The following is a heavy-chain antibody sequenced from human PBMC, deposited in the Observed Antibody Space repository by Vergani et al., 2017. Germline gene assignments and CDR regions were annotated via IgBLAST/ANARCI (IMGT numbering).Heavy chain of an antibody. Sequence: QVQLVESEGGVVQPGRSLTLSCVASGFTFSSHGMHWVRQAPGKGLEWVAVIWYDGSNKYYGDSVKGRFTISRDNSKNTLYLQMNSLRVEDTAVNYCARWGNEKRLDSWGQGTLVTVS. CDR2: IWYDGSNK. CDR1: GFTFSSHG. V-gene: IGHV3-33*01. D-gene: IGHD1-1*01. J-gene: IGHJ5*01. CDR3: ARWGNEKRLDS.